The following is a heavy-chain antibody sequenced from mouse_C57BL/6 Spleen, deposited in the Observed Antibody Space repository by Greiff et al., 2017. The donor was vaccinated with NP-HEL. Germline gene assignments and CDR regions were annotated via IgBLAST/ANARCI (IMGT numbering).Heavy chain of an antibody. V-gene: IGHV1-42*01. CDR3: ARGGLLPPFAY. Sequence: DVKLQESGPELVKPGASVKISCKASGYSFTGYYMNWVKQSPEKSLEWIGEINPSTGGTTYNQKFKAKATLTVDKSSSTAYMQLKSLTSEDSAVYYCARGGLLPPFAYWGQGTLVTVSA. J-gene: IGHJ3*01. CDR1: GYSFTGYY. CDR2: INPSTGGT. D-gene: IGHD2-3*01.